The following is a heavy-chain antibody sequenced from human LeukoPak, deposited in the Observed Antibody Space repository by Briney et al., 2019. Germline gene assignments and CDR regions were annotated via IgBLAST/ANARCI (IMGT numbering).Heavy chain of an antibody. Sequence: GGSLRLSCVASGFTFSDYTMNWVRQAPGKGPEWLSYIDYGGRVVYYADSVKGRFTISRDNAENSLYLQMNSLRVEDTALYYCMRDLEYWGQGVLVTVSS. J-gene: IGHJ4*02. CDR1: GFTFSDYT. CDR3: MRDLEY. CDR2: IDYGGRVV. V-gene: IGHV3-48*01.